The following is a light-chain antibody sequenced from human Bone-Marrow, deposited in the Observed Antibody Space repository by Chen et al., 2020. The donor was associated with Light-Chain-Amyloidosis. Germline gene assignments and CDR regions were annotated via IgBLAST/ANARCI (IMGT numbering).Light chain of an antibody. Sequence: QSALTQPASVSGSPGQSITLYGTGTSSDVAVNNHVSWYQQHPDKAPKLMIYEVTNRPSWVPDRFSGSKSDNTASLTISQLQTEDEADYFCSSYTITDTLVFGSGTRVTV. V-gene: IGLV2-14*01. CDR3: SSYTITDTLV. J-gene: IGLJ1*01. CDR1: SSDVAVNNH. CDR2: EVT.